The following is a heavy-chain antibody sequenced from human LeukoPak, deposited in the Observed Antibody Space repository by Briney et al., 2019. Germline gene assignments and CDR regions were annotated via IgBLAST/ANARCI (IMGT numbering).Heavy chain of an antibody. CDR3: AKAFSPYENWPPKWFAP. CDR1: GFTFSTFA. D-gene: IGHD1-1*01. J-gene: IGHJ5*02. V-gene: IGHV3-23*01. Sequence: GGSLRLSCAASGFTFSTFAMSWVRQAPGKGLEWVSAISGSGGGTYYADSVKGRLTISRDNSKNTLYLQMSSLRAEDTAVYYCAKAFSPYENWPPKWFAPWGRGTLVTVSP. CDR2: ISGSGGGT.